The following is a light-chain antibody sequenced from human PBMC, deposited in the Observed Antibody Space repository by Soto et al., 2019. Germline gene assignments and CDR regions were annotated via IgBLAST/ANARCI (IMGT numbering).Light chain of an antibody. J-gene: IGKJ1*01. V-gene: IGKV3-20*01. Sequence: ETVLTQSPDTLSLSPGERATLSCRASQSVSTDYLAWYQQKPGQAPRLLMYGTSSRDTGIPDRFSGSGSGTEFTLTISRVEPEDFAVYYCQQYHRSWTFGHGTKAEIK. CDR3: QQYHRSWT. CDR2: GTS. CDR1: QSVSTDY.